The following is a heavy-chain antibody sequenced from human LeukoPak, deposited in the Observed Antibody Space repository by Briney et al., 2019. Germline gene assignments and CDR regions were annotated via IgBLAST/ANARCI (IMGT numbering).Heavy chain of an antibody. CDR3: ARSGVIGGGNWFDP. V-gene: IGHV4-39*07. CDR2: IYYSGST. D-gene: IGHD3-10*01. J-gene: IGHJ5*02. CDR1: GGSISSSSYY. Sequence: PSETLSLTCTVSGGSISSSSYYWGWIRQPPGKGLEWIGSIYYSGSTYYNPSLKSRVTISVDTSKNQFSLKLSSVTAADTAVYYCARSGVIGGGNWFDPWGQGTLVTVSS.